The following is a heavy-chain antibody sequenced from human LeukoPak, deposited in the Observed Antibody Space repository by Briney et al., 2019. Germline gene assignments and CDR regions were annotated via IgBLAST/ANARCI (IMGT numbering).Heavy chain of an antibody. CDR3: AKGSYSSYPYPFDY. J-gene: IGHJ4*02. Sequence: PGGSLRLSCAASGFTFDGYAMHWVRQAPGKGLEWVSGISWNSGSIGYADSVKGRFTISRDNAKNSLYLQMNSLRAEDTALYYCAKGSYSSYPYPFDYWGQGTLVTVSS. CDR2: ISWNSGSI. CDR1: GFTFDGYA. D-gene: IGHD6-6*01. V-gene: IGHV3-9*01.